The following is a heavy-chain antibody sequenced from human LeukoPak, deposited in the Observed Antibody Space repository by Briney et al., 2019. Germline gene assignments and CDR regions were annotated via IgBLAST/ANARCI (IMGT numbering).Heavy chain of an antibody. CDR1: GFTFSSYS. J-gene: IGHJ5*02. CDR3: ARRDYDILTDYLGSWFDP. D-gene: IGHD3-9*01. Sequence: PGGSLRLSCAASGFTFSSYSMNWVRQAPGKGLEWVSYISSSSSTIYYADSVKGRFTISRDNAKNSLYLQMNSLRAEDTAVYYCARRDYDILTDYLGSWFDPWGQGTLVTVSS. CDR2: ISSSSSTI. V-gene: IGHV3-48*04.